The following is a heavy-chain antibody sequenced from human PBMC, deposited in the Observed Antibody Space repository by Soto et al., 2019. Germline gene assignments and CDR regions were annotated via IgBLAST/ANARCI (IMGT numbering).Heavy chain of an antibody. CDR1: GFTFSSYG. CDR3: ARGEGYGSSFDY. J-gene: IGHJ4*02. CDR2: IWYDGSNK. Sequence: QVQLVESGGGVVQPGRSLRLSCAASGFTFSSYGMHWVRQAPGKGLEWVAVIWYDGSNKYYADSVKGRFTISRDNSKNPLYLQMNSLRAEDTAVYYCARGEGYGSSFDYWGQGTLVTVSS. V-gene: IGHV3-33*01. D-gene: IGHD3-10*01.